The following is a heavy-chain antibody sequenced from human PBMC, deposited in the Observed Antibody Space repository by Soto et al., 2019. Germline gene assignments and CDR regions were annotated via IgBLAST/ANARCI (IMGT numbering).Heavy chain of an antibody. CDR1: GGSMSSYF. CDR2: VYYSGST. V-gene: IGHV4-59*01. D-gene: IGHD1-26*01. CDR3: ARGRRETELTPANSAFDI. J-gene: IGHJ3*02. Sequence: SETLSLTCTVSGGSMSSYFWSWIRQPPGKGLEWIGYVYYSGSTNYNPSLKSRVTISVDTSKNHFSLKLSSVSAADTAVYYCARGRRETELTPANSAFDIWGQGTMVTVSS.